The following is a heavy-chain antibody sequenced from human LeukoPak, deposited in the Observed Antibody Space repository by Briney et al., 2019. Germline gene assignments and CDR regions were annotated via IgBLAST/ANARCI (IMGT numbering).Heavy chain of an antibody. V-gene: IGHV1-2*02. J-gene: IGHJ4*02. CDR3: ARDYVDTAMVTLLDY. D-gene: IGHD5-18*01. CDR1: GYTFTSYY. CDR2: INPNSGGT. Sequence: ASVKVSCKASGYTFTSYYMHWVRQAPGQGLEWMGWINPNSGGTNYAQKFQGRVTMTRDTSISTAYMELSRLRSDDTAVYYCARDYVDTAMVTLLDYWGQGTLVTVSS.